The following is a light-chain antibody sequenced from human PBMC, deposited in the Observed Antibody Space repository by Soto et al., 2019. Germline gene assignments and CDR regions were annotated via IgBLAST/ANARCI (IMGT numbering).Light chain of an antibody. CDR2: EVT. Sequence: QSVLTQPASVSGSPGHSITISCTGSSSDVGAYNFVSWYQHHPGRAPKLILYEVTTRPSGVSSRFSGSKSGNTASLTISGLQADDEATYYCSSYTSTNNPYVFGTGTKVTVL. CDR3: SSYTSTNNPYV. J-gene: IGLJ1*01. CDR1: SSDVGAYNF. V-gene: IGLV2-14*01.